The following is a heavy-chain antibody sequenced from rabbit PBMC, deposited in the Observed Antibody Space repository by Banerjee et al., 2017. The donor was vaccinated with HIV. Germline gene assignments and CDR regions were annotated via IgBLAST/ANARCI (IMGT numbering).Heavy chain of an antibody. V-gene: IGHV1S40*01. CDR1: GFDLNNYNY. CDR2: IYGGGSGRT. CDR3: ARDLDGVIGWNFGW. Sequence: QSLEESGGGLVKPEGSLTLTCKTSGFDLNNYNYMCWVRQAPGKGLEWIACIYGGGSGRTYYANWAKGRFTISKTSSTTVTLQMTSLTAADTAIYFCARDLDGVIGWNFGWWGQGTLVTVS. J-gene: IGHJ3*01. D-gene: IGHD4-1*01.